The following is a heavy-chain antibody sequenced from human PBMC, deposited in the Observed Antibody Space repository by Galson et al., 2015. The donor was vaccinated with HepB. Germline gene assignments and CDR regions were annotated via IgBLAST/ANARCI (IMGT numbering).Heavy chain of an antibody. Sequence: SLRLSCAASGFTFSSYWMSWVRQAPGKGLEWVANIKQDGSEKYYVDSVKGRFTISRDNAKNSLYLQMNSLRAEDTAVYYCARAQYYYDSSGYYYDGYYFDYWGQGTLVTVSS. D-gene: IGHD3-22*01. CDR3: ARAQYYYDSSGYYYDGYYFDY. J-gene: IGHJ4*02. CDR2: IKQDGSEK. V-gene: IGHV3-7*03. CDR1: GFTFSSYW.